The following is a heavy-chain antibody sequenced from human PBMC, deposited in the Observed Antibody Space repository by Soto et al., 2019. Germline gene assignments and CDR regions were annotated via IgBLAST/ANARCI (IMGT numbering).Heavy chain of an antibody. D-gene: IGHD6-13*01. V-gene: IGHV4-34*01. J-gene: IGHJ4*02. CDR3: AGLAAAGPHYFDY. CDR1: GGSFSGYY. Sequence: SETLSLTCAVYGGSFSGYYWSWIRQPPGKGLEWIGEINHSGSTNYNPSLKSRVTISVDTSKNQFSLKLSSVTAADTAVYYCAGLAAAGPHYFDYWGQGTLVTVPS. CDR2: INHSGST.